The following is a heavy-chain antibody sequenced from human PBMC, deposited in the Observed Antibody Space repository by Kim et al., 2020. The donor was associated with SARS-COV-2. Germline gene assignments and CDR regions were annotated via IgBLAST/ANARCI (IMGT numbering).Heavy chain of an antibody. CDR2: ISGYDGDT. J-gene: IGHJ5*02. D-gene: IGHD3-10*01. CDR3: ARAGGVPSPNWVGP. V-gene: IGHV1-18*01. CDR1: GYVFTSYH. Sequence: ASVKVSCQASGYVFTSYHITWVRQAPGQGLEWMGWISGYDGDTKYAQKFQGRVTMTADTSTSTAYMELRSLTSDDTAIYYCARAGGVPSPNWVGPWGQGTLVTVSS.